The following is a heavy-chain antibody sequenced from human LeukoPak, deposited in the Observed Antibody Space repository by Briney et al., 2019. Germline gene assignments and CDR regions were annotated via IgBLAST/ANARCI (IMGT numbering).Heavy chain of an antibody. CDR3: AKGGIAAARDAFDI. CDR2: ISPGSSYK. D-gene: IGHD6-13*01. Sequence: GGSLRLSCTASTFTFSDDYMAWIRQAPGKGLEWVSSISPGSSYKYSADSVKGRFTISRDDAENSVYLQMNSLSVEDTAVYYCAKGGIAAARDAFDIWGQGTMVTVSS. V-gene: IGHV3-11*05. CDR1: TFTFSDDY. J-gene: IGHJ3*02.